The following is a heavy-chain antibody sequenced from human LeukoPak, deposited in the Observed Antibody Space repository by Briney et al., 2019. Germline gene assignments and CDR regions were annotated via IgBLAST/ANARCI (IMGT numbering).Heavy chain of an antibody. J-gene: IGHJ4*02. CDR2: ISSSGSTI. D-gene: IGHD3-9*01. Sequence: PGGSLRLSCAASGFTFSDYYMSWIRQAPGKGLEWVSYISSSGSTIYYADSVKGRFTISRDNAKNTLYMQMNSLRAEDTAVYYCARDYDILTGWDFDYWGQGTLVTVSS. CDR1: GFTFSDYY. CDR3: ARDYDILTGWDFDY. V-gene: IGHV3-11*04.